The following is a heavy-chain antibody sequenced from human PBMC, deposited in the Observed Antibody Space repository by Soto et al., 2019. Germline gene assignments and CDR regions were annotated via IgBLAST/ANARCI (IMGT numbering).Heavy chain of an antibody. CDR3: ARGTIFGVVIKNNWFDP. Sequence: KQSQTLSLTCAISGDSVSSNSAAWNWIRQSPSRGLEWLGRTYYRSKWYNDYAVSVKSRITINPDTSKNQFSLQLNSVTPEDTAVYYCARGTIFGVVIKNNWFDPWGQGTLVTVSS. V-gene: IGHV6-1*01. D-gene: IGHD3-3*01. CDR2: TYYRSKWYN. CDR1: GDSVSSNSAA. J-gene: IGHJ5*02.